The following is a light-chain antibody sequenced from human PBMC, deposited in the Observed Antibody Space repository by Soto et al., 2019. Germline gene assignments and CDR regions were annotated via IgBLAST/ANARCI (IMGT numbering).Light chain of an antibody. Sequence: QSVLTQPPSASGSPGQSVTISCTGTSSDIGTYNYVSWYQQHPGKAPKLIIYEVTKRPSGVPDRFSGSKSGYTASLTVSWLQTEDEADYYCSSYAGRNDVVVFGGGTKLTVL. CDR3: SSYAGRNDVVV. CDR2: EVT. CDR1: SSDIGTYNY. J-gene: IGLJ2*01. V-gene: IGLV2-8*01.